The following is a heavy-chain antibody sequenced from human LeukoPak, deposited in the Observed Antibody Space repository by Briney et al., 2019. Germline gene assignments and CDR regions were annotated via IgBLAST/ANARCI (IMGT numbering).Heavy chain of an antibody. Sequence: GGSLRLSCAASGFTFSSYGMHWVRQAPGEGLEWVAVIWYDGSNKYYADSVKGRFTISRDNSKNTLYLQMNSLRAEDTAVYYCARDPSSYYDSSTYAPPDYWGQGTLVTVSS. CDR2: IWYDGSNK. CDR3: ARDPSSYYDSSTYAPPDY. J-gene: IGHJ4*02. V-gene: IGHV3-33*01. D-gene: IGHD3-22*01. CDR1: GFTFSSYG.